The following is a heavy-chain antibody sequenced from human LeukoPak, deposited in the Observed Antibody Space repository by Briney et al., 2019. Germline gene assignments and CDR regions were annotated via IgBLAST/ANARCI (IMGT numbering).Heavy chain of an antibody. CDR1: EYSFTSYW. J-gene: IGHJ4*02. CDR2: IYPGDSDT. Sequence: GESLKISSKDSEYSFTSYWIGWVRQVPGKGLECMGIIYPGDSDTRYSPSFQGQVTISVDKSISTAYLQWSSLKASDTAMYYCARVARVREVLGGFDYWGQGTLVTVSS. D-gene: IGHD3-10*01. V-gene: IGHV5-51*01. CDR3: ARVARVREVLGGFDY.